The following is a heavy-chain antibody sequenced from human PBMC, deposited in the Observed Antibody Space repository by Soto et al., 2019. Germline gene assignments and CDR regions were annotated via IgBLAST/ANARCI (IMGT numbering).Heavy chain of an antibody. J-gene: IGHJ6*02. D-gene: IGHD6-19*01. CDR2: INHSGST. V-gene: IGHV4-34*01. CDR1: GGSFSGYY. CDR3: ASVRMAVAGRQRDYYGMGE. Sequence: SETLSLTCAVYGGSFSGYYWSWIRQPPGKGLEWIGEINHSGSTNYNPSLKSRVTISVDTSKNQFSLKLSSVTAADTAVYYCASVRMAVAGRQRDYYGMGEWGQGTRVTVSS.